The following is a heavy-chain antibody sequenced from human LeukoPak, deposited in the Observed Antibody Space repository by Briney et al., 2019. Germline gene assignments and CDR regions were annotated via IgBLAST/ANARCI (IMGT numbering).Heavy chain of an antibody. CDR2: IYYSGST. D-gene: IGHD3-10*01. J-gene: IGHJ5*02. CDR1: GGSISSGDYY. Sequence: TLSLTCTVSGGSISSGDYYWSWIRQPPGKGLEWIGYIYYSGSTYYNPSLKSRVTISVDTSKNQFSLKPSSVTAADTAVYYCARGLSWSFGWFDPWGQGTLVTVSS. V-gene: IGHV4-30-4*08. CDR3: ARGLSWSFGWFDP.